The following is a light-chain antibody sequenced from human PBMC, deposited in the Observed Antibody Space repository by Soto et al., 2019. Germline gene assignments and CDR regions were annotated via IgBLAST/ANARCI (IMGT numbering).Light chain of an antibody. V-gene: IGKV1-27*01. CDR1: LPISNY. Sequence: DIQMNQSPSSLSASVGDRVTITCRASLPISNYLARYRQKPGKILNLVIYAASTLQAGVPSRFSGSGSGTDFTLTISSQQPEDVADYYCQKYNRAPLTFGVWIKVEIK. J-gene: IGKJ4*01. CDR3: QKYNRAPLT. CDR2: AAS.